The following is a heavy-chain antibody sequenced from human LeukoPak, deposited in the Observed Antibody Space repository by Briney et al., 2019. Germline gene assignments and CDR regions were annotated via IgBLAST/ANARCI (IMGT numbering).Heavy chain of an antibody. V-gene: IGHV3-21*01. CDR1: GFTFSSYS. Sequence: PGGSLRLSCAASGFTFSSYSMNWVRQAPGKGLDWVSSISSSSSYIYYADSVKGRFTISRDNAKNSLYLQMNSLRAEDTAVYYCARDYRTSLGPPLDYWGQGTLVTVSS. D-gene: IGHD2-2*01. J-gene: IGHJ4*02. CDR3: ARDYRTSLGPPLDY. CDR2: ISSSSSYI.